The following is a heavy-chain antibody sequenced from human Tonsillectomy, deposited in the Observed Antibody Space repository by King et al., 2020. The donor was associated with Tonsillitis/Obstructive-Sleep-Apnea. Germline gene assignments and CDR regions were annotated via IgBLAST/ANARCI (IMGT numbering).Heavy chain of an antibody. CDR2: ISAYNGDT. CDR3: ARDSMSHYFDSSAYYTFEY. J-gene: IGHJ4*02. V-gene: IGHV1-18*01. CDR1: GYTFTSYG. D-gene: IGHD3-22*01. Sequence: VQLVESGAEVKKPGASVKVSCKASGYTFTSYGISWVRQAPGQGLEWMGWISAYNGDTNYAQKLQGRLTMTTDTSTSTAYMELRSLRSDDTAVYYCARDSMSHYFDSSAYYTFEYWGQGTLVTVSS.